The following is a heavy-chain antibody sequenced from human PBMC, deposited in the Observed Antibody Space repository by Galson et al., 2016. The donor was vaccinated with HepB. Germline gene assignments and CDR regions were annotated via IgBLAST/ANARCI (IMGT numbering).Heavy chain of an antibody. Sequence: SETLSLTCTVSGGVISSNHWSWIRQPPGKGLQWIGYIYYSGSTNYNPSLKSRVTISLDTSKNQFSLKLSSVTAADTAVYYCARLFFRGGLDVWGQGTTVTVSS. CDR1: GGVISSNH. V-gene: IGHV4-59*01. CDR3: ARLFFRGGLDV. D-gene: IGHD3-10*01. J-gene: IGHJ6*02. CDR2: IYYSGST.